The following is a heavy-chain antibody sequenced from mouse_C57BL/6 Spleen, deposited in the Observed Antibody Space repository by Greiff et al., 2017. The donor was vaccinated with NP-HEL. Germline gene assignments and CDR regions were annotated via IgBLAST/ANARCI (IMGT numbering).Heavy chain of an antibody. D-gene: IGHD4-1*01. J-gene: IGHJ1*03. CDR2: INPNNGGT. CDR3: ARRRAGTYWYLDV. CDR1: GYTFTDYN. Sequence: EVQLQQSGPELVKPGASVKIPCKASGYTFTDYNMDWVKQSHGKSLEWIGDINPNNGGTIYNQKFKGKATLTVDKSSSTAYMELRSLTSDDAAVYYCARRRAGTYWYLDVWGKGTTVTVSS. V-gene: IGHV1-18*01.